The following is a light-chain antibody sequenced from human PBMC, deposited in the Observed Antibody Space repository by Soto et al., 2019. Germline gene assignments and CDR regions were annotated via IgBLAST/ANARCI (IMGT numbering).Light chain of an antibody. CDR1: QSVSSN. Sequence: EIVMTQSPANLSVSPGERATLSCRASQSVSSNLAGYQQKPCQGPRLLIYGASTRATSIPARFSGSGSGTELPLTINSLHSEDVAVYYCQQYNKWPPYTFGQGTKLEIK. V-gene: IGKV3-15*01. CDR2: GAS. CDR3: QQYNKWPPYT. J-gene: IGKJ2*01.